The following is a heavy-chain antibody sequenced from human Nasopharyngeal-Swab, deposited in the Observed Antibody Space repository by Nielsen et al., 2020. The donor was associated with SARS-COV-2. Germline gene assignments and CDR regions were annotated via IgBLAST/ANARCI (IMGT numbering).Heavy chain of an antibody. Sequence: GESLKISRAASGFTFSSYSMNWVRQAPGKGLEWVSSISSSSSYIYYADSVKGRFTISRDNAKNSLYLQMNSLRAEDTAVYYCARGGNSVYWGQGTLVTVSS. CDR1: GFTFSSYS. CDR3: ARGGNSVY. J-gene: IGHJ4*02. V-gene: IGHV3-21*01. CDR2: ISSSSSYI. D-gene: IGHD4-23*01.